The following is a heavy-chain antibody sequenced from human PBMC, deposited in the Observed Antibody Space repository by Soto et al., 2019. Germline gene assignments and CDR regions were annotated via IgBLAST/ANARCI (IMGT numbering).Heavy chain of an antibody. CDR3: ACGWYYGMDV. J-gene: IGHJ6*02. D-gene: IGHD6-19*01. V-gene: IGHV1-46*01. CDR2: INPSGGST. Sequence: ASVEVSCKXSGYTFTSYYMHWVRQAPGQGLEWMGIINPSGGSTSYAQKFRGRVTMTRDTSTSTVYMELSSLRSEDTAVYYCACGWYYGMDVWGQGTTVTVSS. CDR1: GYTFTSYY.